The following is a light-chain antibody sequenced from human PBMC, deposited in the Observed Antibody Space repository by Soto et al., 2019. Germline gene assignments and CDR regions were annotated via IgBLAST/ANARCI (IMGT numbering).Light chain of an antibody. CDR3: SSYTSSSTPYV. CDR2: EVN. V-gene: IGLV2-14*01. Sequence: QSALTQPASVSGSPRQSITISCTGTSSDVGGYTYISWYQQHPGKAPKLMIYEVNNRPSGFSNRISVSKSGNTASLTISGLQAEDEAEYYCSSYTSSSTPYVFGTGTKVTVL. J-gene: IGLJ1*01. CDR1: SSDVGGYTY.